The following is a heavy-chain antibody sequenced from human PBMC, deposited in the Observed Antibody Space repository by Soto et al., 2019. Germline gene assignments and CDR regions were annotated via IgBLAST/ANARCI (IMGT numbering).Heavy chain of an antibody. V-gene: IGHV3-15*01. CDR2: IKSKTDGGTT. CDR3: LSAFHS. CDR1: GFTFSNAY. J-gene: IGHJ4*02. Sequence: EVQLVESGGGLVEPGGSLRLSCAASGFTFSNAYMSWVRQAPGKGPEWVARIKSKTDGGTTDYVAPVKGRFTVSRDDSKNTLYLQMDSLKTEDTSVYSCLSAFHSWGQGTLVTGSS.